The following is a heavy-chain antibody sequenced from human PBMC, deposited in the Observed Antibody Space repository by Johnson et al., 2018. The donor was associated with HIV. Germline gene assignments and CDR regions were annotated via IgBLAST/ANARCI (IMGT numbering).Heavy chain of an antibody. CDR1: GFTFSNYG. Sequence: QMLLVESGGGLVKPGGSLRLSCAASGFTFSNYGMYWVRQAPGKGLEWVAVIWYDGSNKYYANSVKGRFTISRDNSKNTLYLQMNSLRAEDTAVYYCARESAQAFDVWGQGTMVTVSS. V-gene: IGHV3-33*08. J-gene: IGHJ3*01. CDR3: ARESAQAFDV. CDR2: IWYDGSNK.